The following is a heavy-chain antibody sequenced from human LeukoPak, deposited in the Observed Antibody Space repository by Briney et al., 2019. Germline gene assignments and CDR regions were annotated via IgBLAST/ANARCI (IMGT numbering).Heavy chain of an antibody. J-gene: IGHJ2*01. D-gene: IGHD5-24*01. CDR2: IYYSGGT. CDR3: ASRSWDGYKWYFDL. CDR1: GGSISSYY. Sequence: SETLSLTCTVSGGSISSYYWSWIRQPPGKGLEWIGYIYYSGGTNYNPSLKSRVTISVDTSKNQFSLKLSSVTAADTAVYYCASRSWDGYKWYFDLWGRGTLVTVSS. V-gene: IGHV4-59*01.